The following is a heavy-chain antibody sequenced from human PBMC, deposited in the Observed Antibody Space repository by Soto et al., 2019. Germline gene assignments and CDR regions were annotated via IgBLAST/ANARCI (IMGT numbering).Heavy chain of an antibody. CDR1: GFIFSGSA. CDR3: ARVQGAARGDYYYQGMDV. Sequence: PGGSLRLSCAASGFIFSGSAIHWVRQASGKGLEWVGRIRSRANNFATSSAASVKGRFTFSRDDSKNTAYLQMNTLKPEDTAVYYGARVQGAARGDYYYQGMDVWGKGTRVTASS. D-gene: IGHD2-15*01. J-gene: IGHJ6*04. V-gene: IGHV3-73*01. CDR2: IRSRANNFAT.